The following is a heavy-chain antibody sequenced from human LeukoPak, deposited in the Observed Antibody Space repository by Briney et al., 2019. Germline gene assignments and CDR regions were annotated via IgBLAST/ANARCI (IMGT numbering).Heavy chain of an antibody. Sequence: GGSLRLSCAASGFTFSSYSTNGVRQAPGKGLEWVSYISSSSSTIYYADSVKGRFTISRDNAKNSLYLQMNSLRAEDTAVYYCASLFLSIDYWGQGTLVTVSS. CDR3: ASLFLSIDY. J-gene: IGHJ4*02. V-gene: IGHV3-48*01. CDR1: GFTFSSYS. D-gene: IGHD3-10*02. CDR2: ISSSSSTI.